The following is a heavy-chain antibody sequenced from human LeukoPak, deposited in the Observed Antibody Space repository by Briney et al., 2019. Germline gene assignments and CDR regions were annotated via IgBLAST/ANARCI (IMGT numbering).Heavy chain of an antibody. D-gene: IGHD5-18*01. CDR2: IYYSGST. CDR3: ARGNGYKYALDY. J-gene: IGHJ4*02. V-gene: IGHV4-30-4*01. Sequence: PSETLSLTCTVSGGSISSGDYYWSWIRQPPGKGLEWIGYIYYSGSTYYNPSLKSRVTISLDTSKNQFSLNLSSVTAADTAVYYCARGNGYKYALDYWGQGTLVTVSS. CDR1: GGSISSGDYY.